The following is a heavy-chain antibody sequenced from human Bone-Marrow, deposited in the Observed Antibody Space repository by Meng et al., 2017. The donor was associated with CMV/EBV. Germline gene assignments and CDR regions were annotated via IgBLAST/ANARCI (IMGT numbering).Heavy chain of an antibody. CDR3: ARAYCSSTSCYHPYYGMDV. V-gene: IGHV4-61*05. J-gene: IGHJ6*02. Sequence: SETLSLTCSVSGGSISSSSYYWGWIRQPPGKGLEWIGYIYYSGSTNYNPSLKSRVTISVDTSKNQFSLKLSSVTAADTAVYYCARAYCSSTSCYHPYYGMDVWGQGTTVTFSS. CDR2: IYYSGST. D-gene: IGHD2-2*01. CDR1: GGSISSSSYY.